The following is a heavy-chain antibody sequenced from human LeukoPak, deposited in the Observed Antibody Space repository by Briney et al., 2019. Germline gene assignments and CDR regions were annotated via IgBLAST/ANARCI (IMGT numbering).Heavy chain of an antibody. CDR1: GGSFSGCY. Sequence: PSETLSLTCAVYGGSFSGCYWSWIRQPPGKGLEWIGEINHSGSTNHNPSLKSRVTISVDTSKNQFSLKLSSVTAADTAVYYCARALAWIQGPTWDYWGQGTLVTVSS. V-gene: IGHV4-34*01. CDR3: ARALAWIQGPTWDY. CDR2: INHSGST. J-gene: IGHJ4*02. D-gene: IGHD5-18*01.